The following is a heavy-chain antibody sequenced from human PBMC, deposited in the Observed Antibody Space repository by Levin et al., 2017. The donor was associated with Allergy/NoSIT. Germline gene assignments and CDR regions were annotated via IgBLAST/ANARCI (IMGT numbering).Heavy chain of an antibody. CDR3: AKDGYSSGWYAYYYYYGMDV. D-gene: IGHD6-19*01. J-gene: IGHJ6*02. CDR1: GFTFSSYG. V-gene: IGHV3-30*18. Sequence: GGSLRLSCAASGFTFSSYGMHWVRQAPGKGLEWVAVISYDGSNKYYADSVKGRFTISRDNSKNTLYLQMNSLRAEDTAVYYCAKDGYSSGWYAYYYYYGMDVWGQGTTVTVSS. CDR2: ISYDGSNK.